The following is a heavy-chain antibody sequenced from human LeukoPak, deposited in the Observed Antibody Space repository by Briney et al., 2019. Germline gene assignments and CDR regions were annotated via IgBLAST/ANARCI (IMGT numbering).Heavy chain of an antibody. D-gene: IGHD2-21*02. CDR1: GYTFTSYG. CDR3: ARGPEYCGGDCYLDY. Sequence: ASVKVSCKASGYTFTSYGISWVRQAPGQGLEWMGWISAYNGNTNYAQKLQGRVTMTTDTSTSTAYMELRSLRSDDTAVCYCARGPEYCGGDCYLDYWGQGTLVTVSS. V-gene: IGHV1-18*01. J-gene: IGHJ4*02. CDR2: ISAYNGNT.